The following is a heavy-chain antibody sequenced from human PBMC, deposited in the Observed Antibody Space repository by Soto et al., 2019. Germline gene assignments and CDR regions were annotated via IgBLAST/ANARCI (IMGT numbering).Heavy chain of an antibody. CDR3: ARYSPVAAALDY. CDR2: INPSGGST. Sequence: ASVKVSCKASGYTLTSYYMHWVRQAPGQGLEWMGIINPSGGSTSYAQKFQGRVTMTRDTSTSTVYMELSSLRSEDTAVYYCARYSPVAAALDYWGQGTLVTVSS. V-gene: IGHV1-46*01. D-gene: IGHD6-13*01. J-gene: IGHJ4*02. CDR1: GYTLTSYY.